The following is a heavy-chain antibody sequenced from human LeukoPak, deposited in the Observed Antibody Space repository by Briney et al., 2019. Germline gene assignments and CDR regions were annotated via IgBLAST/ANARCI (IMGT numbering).Heavy chain of an antibody. D-gene: IGHD5-12*01. CDR3: ARDGGYGAPRPHLDY. CDR1: GFTFSSYA. J-gene: IGHJ4*02. V-gene: IGHV3-30-3*01. Sequence: PGRSPRLSCAASGFTFSSYAMHWVRQAPGKGLEWVAVISYDGSNKYYADSVKGRFTISRDNSKNTLYLQMNSLRAEDTAVYYCARDGGYGAPRPHLDYWGQGTLVTVSS. CDR2: ISYDGSNK.